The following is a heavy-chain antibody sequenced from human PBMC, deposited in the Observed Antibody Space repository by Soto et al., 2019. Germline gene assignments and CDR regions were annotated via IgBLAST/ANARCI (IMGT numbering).Heavy chain of an antibody. V-gene: IGHV5-51*01. CDR1: GYDFTRTW. CDR2: IYPGDSET. D-gene: IGHD5-12*01. J-gene: IGHJ4*02. CDR3: ARLVGGYDSYFDH. Sequence: GESLNISCKGSGYDFTRTWIGWVRQLPGKGLDWMGIIYPGDSETRYSPSFQGQVTISADKSISTAYLQWSSLKTSDTAMYYCARLVGGYDSYFDHWGQGTRVTVYS.